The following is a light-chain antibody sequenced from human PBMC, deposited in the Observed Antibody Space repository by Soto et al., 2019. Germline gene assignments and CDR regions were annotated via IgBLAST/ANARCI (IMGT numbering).Light chain of an antibody. CDR1: SSDVGGFNY. V-gene: IGLV2-14*01. J-gene: IGLJ2*01. Sequence: QSALTQPASVSGSPGQSITISCTGTSSDVGGFNYVSWYQQHPVKAPKLMIYDVSNRPSGVANRFSGSKSGNTASLTICGLQDEDEADYYCNSYTSSTTVVFGGGTKLTVL. CDR3: NSYTSSTTVV. CDR2: DVS.